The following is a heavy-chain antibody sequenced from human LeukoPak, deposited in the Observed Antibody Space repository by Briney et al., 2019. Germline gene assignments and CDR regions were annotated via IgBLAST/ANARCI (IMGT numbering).Heavy chain of an antibody. CDR2: INPSGGST. J-gene: IGHJ6*03. D-gene: IGHD3-10*01. CDR3: ARDHYYGSRSYNYYYMDV. CDR1: GYTFTSYY. V-gene: IGHV1-46*01. Sequence: ASVKVSCKASGYTFTSYYMHWVRQAPGQGLEWMGIINPSGGSTSYAQKFQGRVTMTRDTSTSTVYMELSRLRSDDTAVYYCARDHYYGSRSYNYYYMDVWGKGTTVTVSS.